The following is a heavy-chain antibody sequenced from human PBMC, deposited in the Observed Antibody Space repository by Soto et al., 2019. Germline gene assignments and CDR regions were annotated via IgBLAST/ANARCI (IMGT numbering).Heavy chain of an antibody. V-gene: IGHV3-23*01. CDR1: GFTFSNYA. Sequence: HPGGSLRLSCAASGFTFSNYAMSWVRQAPGKGLEWVSTISGSGDSTYYADSVKGRFTISRDNSKNTLYLQMSSLRVEDTALYYCAKLSASIVGASASWGQGTLVTVSS. J-gene: IGHJ5*02. CDR2: ISGSGDST. D-gene: IGHD1-26*01. CDR3: AKLSASIVGASAS.